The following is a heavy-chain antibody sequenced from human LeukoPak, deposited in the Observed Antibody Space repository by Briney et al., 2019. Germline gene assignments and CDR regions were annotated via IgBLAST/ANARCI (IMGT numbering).Heavy chain of an antibody. V-gene: IGHV3-7*01. CDR3: ARDTATLYSSSSGYYYYYYMDV. CDR2: IKQDGSEK. D-gene: IGHD6-6*01. Sequence: GGSLRLSCAASGFTFSSYWMSWVRQAPGKGLEWVANIKQDGSEKYYVDSVKGRFTISRDNAKNSLYLQMNSLRAEDTAVYYCARDTATLYSSSSGYYYYYYMDVWGKGTTVTVSS. J-gene: IGHJ6*03. CDR1: GFTFSSYW.